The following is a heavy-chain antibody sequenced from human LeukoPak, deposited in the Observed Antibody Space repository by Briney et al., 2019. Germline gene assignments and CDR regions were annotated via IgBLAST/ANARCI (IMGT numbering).Heavy chain of an antibody. Sequence: SETLSLTCTVSGGSINSYWSWIRQPAGKGLEWIGRISGSGTITYNPALQSRLSISIDTSKNQFSLKLMSVTAADTAVYYCARDNYGSGSYYRPRFDPWGQGTLVTVSS. D-gene: IGHD3-10*01. CDR3: ARDNYGSGSYYRPRFDP. CDR1: GGSINSY. V-gene: IGHV4-4*07. CDR2: ISGSGTI. J-gene: IGHJ5*02.